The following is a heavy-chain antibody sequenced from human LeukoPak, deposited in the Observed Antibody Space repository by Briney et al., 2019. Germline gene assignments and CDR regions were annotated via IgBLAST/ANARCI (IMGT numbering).Heavy chain of an antibody. CDR1: GYTFTNYG. CDR3: ARDRPFTINAFDI. V-gene: IGHV1-18*01. CDR2: ISVHNNNT. Sequence: GASVKVSCKASGYTFTNYGLSWVRQAPGQGLECMGWISVHNNNTNYAQRVQGRVSMTADTSTSTAYMELRSLRSDDTAVYYCARDRPFTINAFDIWGQGTMVTVSS. D-gene: IGHD3-10*01. J-gene: IGHJ3*02.